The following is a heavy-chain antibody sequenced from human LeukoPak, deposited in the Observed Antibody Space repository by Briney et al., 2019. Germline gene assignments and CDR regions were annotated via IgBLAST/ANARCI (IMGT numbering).Heavy chain of an antibody. CDR3: ARVRITMVRGVIISNGFDI. CDR2: INPNSGGT. J-gene: IGHJ3*02. CDR1: GYTFTGYY. Sequence: ASVTVSCTASGYTFTGYYMHWVRQAPGQGLEWMGWINPNSGGTNYAQKFQGRVTMTRDTSISTAYMELSRLRSDDTAVYYCARVRITMVRGVIISNGFDIWGQGTMVTVSS. D-gene: IGHD3-10*01. V-gene: IGHV1-2*02.